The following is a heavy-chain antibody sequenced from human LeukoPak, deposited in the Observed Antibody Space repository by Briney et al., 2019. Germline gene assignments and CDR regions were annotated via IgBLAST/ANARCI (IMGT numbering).Heavy chain of an antibody. V-gene: IGHV4-59*12. J-gene: IGHJ6*03. CDR3: ARGRGDGSGRYYYYYMDV. Sequence: PSETLSLTGTVSGGSISSYYWSWIRQPPGKGLEWIGNIYYSGSTNYNPSLKSRVTISVDTSKNQFSLKLSSVTAADTAVYYCARGRGDGSGRYYYYYMDVWGKGTTVTVSS. CDR1: GGSISSYY. D-gene: IGHD3-10*01. CDR2: IYYSGST.